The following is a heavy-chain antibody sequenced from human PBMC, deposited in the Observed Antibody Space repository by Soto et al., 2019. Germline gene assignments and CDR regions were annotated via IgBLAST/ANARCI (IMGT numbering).Heavy chain of an antibody. D-gene: IGHD3-3*01. V-gene: IGHV3-48*02. CDR2: ISSSSSTI. J-gene: IGHJ5*02. CDR3: ARESRFLEWLSLNWFDP. Sequence: PAGSLRLSCAASGFTFSSYSMNWVRQAPGKGLEWVSYISSSSSTIYYADSVKGRFTISRDNAKNSLYLQMNSLRDEDTAVYYCARESRFLEWLSLNWFDPWGQGTLVTVSS. CDR1: GFTFSSYS.